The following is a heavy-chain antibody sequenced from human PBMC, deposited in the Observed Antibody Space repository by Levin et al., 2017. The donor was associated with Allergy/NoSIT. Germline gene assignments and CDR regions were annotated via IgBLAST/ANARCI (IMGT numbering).Heavy chain of an antibody. V-gene: IGHV5-51*01. J-gene: IGHJ5*02. CDR3: ARLRQQLVLGNWFDP. CDR2: IYPGDSDT. Sequence: GGSLRLSCKGSGYSFTSYWIGWVRQMPGKGLEWMGIIYPGDSDTRYSPSFQGQVTISADKSISTAYLQWSSLKASDTAMYYCARLRQQLVLGNWFDPWGQGTLVTVSS. CDR1: GYSFTSYW. D-gene: IGHD6-13*01.